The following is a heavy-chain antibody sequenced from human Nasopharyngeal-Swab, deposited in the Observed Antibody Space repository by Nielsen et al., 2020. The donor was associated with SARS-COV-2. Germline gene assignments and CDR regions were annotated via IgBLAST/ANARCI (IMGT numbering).Heavy chain of an antibody. Sequence: SCAASGFTFSSYSMNWVRPAPGEGLEWVSSTSSSSSYIYYAEAVKGRFTISRDNAKNTLYLRMSSQRAEDTAGYFCAAGGRSAFEIWGQGTRVAVSS. J-gene: IGHJ3*02. CDR3: AAGGRSAFEI. CDR2: TSSSSSYI. CDR1: GFTFSSYS. D-gene: IGHD6-13*01. V-gene: IGHV3-21*01.